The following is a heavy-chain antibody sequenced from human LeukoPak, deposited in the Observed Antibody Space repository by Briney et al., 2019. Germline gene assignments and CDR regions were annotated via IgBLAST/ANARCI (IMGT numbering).Heavy chain of an antibody. Sequence: GGSLRLSCAASGLTFSTYSMNWARQAPGKGLEWVSYISSSSSTIYYADSVKGRFTISRDNAKNSLHLQMNTLRDEDTAVYYCAREYSSSSGKALDYWGQGTLVTVSS. D-gene: IGHD6-6*01. CDR2: ISSSSSTI. CDR3: AREYSSSSGKALDY. CDR1: GLTFSTYS. V-gene: IGHV3-48*02. J-gene: IGHJ4*02.